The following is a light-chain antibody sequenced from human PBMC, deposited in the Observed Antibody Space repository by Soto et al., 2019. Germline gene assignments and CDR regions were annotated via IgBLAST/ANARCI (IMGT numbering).Light chain of an antibody. V-gene: IGKV3-20*01. CDR1: QSVSSSY. Sequence: EIGLTQSPAALSLSPGERATLSCRASQSVSSSYLACYQQKPGQAPRLLIYGASSRATGIPDRFSGSGSGTDFTLTIIRLEPEDFAVYYCQQDGRSPRTFAGGTKV. CDR2: GAS. J-gene: IGKJ4*01. CDR3: QQDGRSPRT.